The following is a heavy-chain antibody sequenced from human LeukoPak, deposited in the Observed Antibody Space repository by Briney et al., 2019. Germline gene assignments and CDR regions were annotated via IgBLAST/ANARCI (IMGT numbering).Heavy chain of an antibody. CDR3: ARAPTHIVVVVAATKAYNWFDP. D-gene: IGHD2-15*01. V-gene: IGHV4-59*12. CDR2: ISDIGRT. CDR1: GGSIRSYY. J-gene: IGHJ5*02. Sequence: TSETLSLTCTVSGGSIRSYYWSWIRQPPGKGLEWIGYISDIGRTNYNPSLKSRVTISVDTSKNQFSLKLSSVTAADTAVYYCARAPTHIVVVVAATKAYNWFDPWGQGTLVTVSS.